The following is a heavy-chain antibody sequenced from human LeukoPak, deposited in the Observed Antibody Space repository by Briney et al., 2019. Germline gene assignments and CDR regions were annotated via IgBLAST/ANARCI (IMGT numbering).Heavy chain of an antibody. J-gene: IGHJ5*02. CDR2: ISGSGGNT. CDR3: AKEKVLATVGTVGFDP. V-gene: IGHV3-23*01. D-gene: IGHD6-13*01. Sequence: GGSLRLSCAASGFTFSTNAMSWVRQAPGKGLEWVSAISGSGGNTYYADSVKGRFTISRDNSKNTLYLQISSLRAEDTAVYYCAKEKVLATVGTVGFDPWGQGTLATVSS. CDR1: GFTFSTNA.